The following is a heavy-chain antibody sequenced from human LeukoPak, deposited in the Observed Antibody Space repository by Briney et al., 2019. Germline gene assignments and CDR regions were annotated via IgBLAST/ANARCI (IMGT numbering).Heavy chain of an antibody. CDR2: INPNSGGT. CDR1: GYTFTGYY. CDR3: ARDHYYDSSGRQKYGFDY. Sequence: ASVKVSCKASGYTFTGYYMHWVRQAPGQGLEWMGWINPNSGGTNYAQKLQGRVTMTTDTSTSTAYMELRSLRSDDTAVYYCARDHYYDSSGRQKYGFDYWGQGTLVTVSS. D-gene: IGHD3-22*01. J-gene: IGHJ4*02. V-gene: IGHV1-2*02.